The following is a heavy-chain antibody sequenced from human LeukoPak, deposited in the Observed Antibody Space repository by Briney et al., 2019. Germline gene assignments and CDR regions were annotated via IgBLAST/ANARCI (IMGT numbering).Heavy chain of an antibody. J-gene: IGHJ4*02. D-gene: IGHD6-19*01. Sequence: GGSLRLSCAASGFTFSSYAMSWVRQAPGKGLEWVSAISGSGGSTYFAASVKGRFTISRDNSKSTLYLQMNSLRAEDTAVYYCAKALHSSGWYFLSNWGQGTLVTVSS. CDR3: AKALHSSGWYFLSN. CDR1: GFTFSSYA. V-gene: IGHV3-23*01. CDR2: ISGSGGST.